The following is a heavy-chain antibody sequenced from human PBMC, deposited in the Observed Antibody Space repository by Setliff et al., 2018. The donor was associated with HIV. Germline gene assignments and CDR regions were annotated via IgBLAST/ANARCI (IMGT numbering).Heavy chain of an antibody. D-gene: IGHD1-26*01. CDR1: GFSLSTSGMC. V-gene: IGHV2-70*11. Sequence: GSGPTLVNPTQTLTLTCTFSGFSLSTSGMCVIWIRQPPGKALEWLARIDWDDDKYYSTSLKTRLTISKDTSKNQVVLKMTNMDPVDTATYYCVRMISYSPYFDYWGQGTLVTVSS. CDR3: VRMISYSPYFDY. CDR2: IDWDDDK. J-gene: IGHJ4*02.